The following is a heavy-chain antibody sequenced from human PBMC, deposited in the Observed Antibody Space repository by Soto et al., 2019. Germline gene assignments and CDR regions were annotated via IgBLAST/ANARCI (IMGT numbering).Heavy chain of an antibody. J-gene: IGHJ4*02. V-gene: IGHV1-3*01. Sequence: RASVKVSCKASGYTFTSYAMHWVRQAPGQRLEWMGWINAGNGNTKYSQKFQGRVTITRDTSASTAYMELSSLRSEDTAVYYCARGATMVRGVITPAGYWGQGTLVTVSS. CDR1: GYTFTSYA. CDR3: ARGATMVRGVITPAGY. D-gene: IGHD3-10*01. CDR2: INAGNGNT.